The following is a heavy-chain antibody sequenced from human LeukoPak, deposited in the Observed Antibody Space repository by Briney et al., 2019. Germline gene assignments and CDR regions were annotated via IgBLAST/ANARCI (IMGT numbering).Heavy chain of an antibody. V-gene: IGHV3-21*01. CDR3: ARDRLVGAKSWFDP. CDR1: GFTFSSYS. CDR2: ISSSSSYI. D-gene: IGHD1-26*01. Sequence: PGGSLRLSCAASGFTFSSYSMNWVRQAPGKGLEWVSSISSSSSYIYYADSVKGRFTISRDNAKNSLYLQMNSLRAEDTAVYYCARDRLVGAKSWFDPWGQGTLVTVSS. J-gene: IGHJ5*02.